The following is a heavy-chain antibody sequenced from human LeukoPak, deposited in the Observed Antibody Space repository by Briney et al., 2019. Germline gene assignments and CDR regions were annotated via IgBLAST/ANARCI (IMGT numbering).Heavy chain of an antibody. Sequence: ASVKVSCKVSGYTFTDYYMHWVPQAPGKGLEWMGLVDPEDGETIYAEKFQGRVTITADTSTDTAYMELSSLRSEDTAVYYCAAVVLSVGAPQLDYWGQGTLVTVSS. J-gene: IGHJ4*02. D-gene: IGHD1-26*01. CDR3: AAVVLSVGAPQLDY. V-gene: IGHV1-69-2*01. CDR2: VDPEDGET. CDR1: GYTFTDYY.